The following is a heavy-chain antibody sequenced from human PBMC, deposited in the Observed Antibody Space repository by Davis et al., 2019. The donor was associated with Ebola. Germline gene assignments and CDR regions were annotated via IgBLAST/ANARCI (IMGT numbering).Heavy chain of an antibody. J-gene: IGHJ4*02. D-gene: IGHD6-13*01. V-gene: IGHV3-48*03. Sequence: GGSLRLSCAASGFIFSNYEMNWVRQAPGKGLEWISYISSVGSTIYYADSVKGRFTISRDNAKNSLSLQMSSLRVEDTAVYYCARDTTVAGGGQNYWGQGTLVTVSS. CDR2: ISSVGSTI. CDR1: GFIFSNYE. CDR3: ARDTTVAGGGQNY.